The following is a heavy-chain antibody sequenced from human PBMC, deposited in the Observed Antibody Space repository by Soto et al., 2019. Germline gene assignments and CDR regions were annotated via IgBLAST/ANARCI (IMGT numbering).Heavy chain of an antibody. CDR3: ARDSAPHYYGRYGMDV. D-gene: IGHD3-22*01. CDR1: GVSFSGYY. V-gene: IGHV4-34*01. J-gene: IGHJ6*02. CDR2: INHSGST. Sequence: SETLSLTCAVYGVSFSGYYWSWIRQPPGKGLEWIGEINHSGSTNYNPSLKSRVTISVDTSKNQFSLKLSSVTAADTAVYYCARDSAPHYYGRYGMDVWGQGTTVTVSS.